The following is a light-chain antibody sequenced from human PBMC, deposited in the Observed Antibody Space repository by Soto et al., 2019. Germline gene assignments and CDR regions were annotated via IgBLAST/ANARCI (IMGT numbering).Light chain of an antibody. V-gene: IGKV3-20*01. Sequence: EIVLTQSPGTLSLSPGARATLSCRASQSVSSSYLAWYQQKPGQAPRLLIYGASSRATGLPDRFSGSGSGTDFTITISRLEPEDVAVYYCQQYGSSPGTFGQGTRLEIK. J-gene: IGKJ5*01. CDR2: GAS. CDR1: QSVSSSY. CDR3: QQYGSSPGT.